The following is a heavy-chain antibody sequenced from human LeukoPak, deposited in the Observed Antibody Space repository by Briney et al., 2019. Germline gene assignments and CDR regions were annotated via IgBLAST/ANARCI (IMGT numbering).Heavy chain of an antibody. D-gene: IGHD6-19*01. J-gene: IGHJ6*02. CDR2: MSWTSGSI. CDR1: EFTFDDYV. CDR3: ARSSGSYDGYYGVEV. V-gene: IGHV3-9*01. Sequence: GGSLRLSCGVSEFTFDDYVIHWVGQGPGKGLEWVAAMSWTSGSIAYADSVKGRFNIFRDNAQSSLYLQMNSLRAEDTAFYYCARSSGSYDGYYGVEVWGQGTTVIVSS.